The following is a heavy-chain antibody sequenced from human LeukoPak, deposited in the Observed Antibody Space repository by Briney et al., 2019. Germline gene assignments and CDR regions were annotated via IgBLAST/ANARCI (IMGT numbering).Heavy chain of an antibody. V-gene: IGHV3-21*01. J-gene: IGHJ4*02. D-gene: IGHD3-3*01. CDR2: ISSSSSYI. Sequence: PGGSMRLSWAASGFTFSSYSMSWVRQAPGEGLEWVSSISSSSSYIYYADSVKGRFTIYRDNAKNPLYLQMNRLRAEDTAVYYCARDSDNTIFGSSPVYFDYWGQGTLVTVSS. CDR3: ARDSDNTIFGSSPVYFDY. CDR1: GFTFSSYS.